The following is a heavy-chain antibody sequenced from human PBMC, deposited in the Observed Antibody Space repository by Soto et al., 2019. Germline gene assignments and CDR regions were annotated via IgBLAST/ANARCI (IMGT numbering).Heavy chain of an antibody. D-gene: IGHD3-9*01. J-gene: IGHJ5*02. CDR2: IDVGNGNT. Sequence: QVQFVQSGAEVKKPGASVKVSCRTSGYTFTDYTMHWVRQAPGQRLEWMGWIDVGNGNTKYSQKFQGRVTITRDTSASTVYMELSSLRSEDTAVYYCARVPPRLDWSNWFDPWGQGTLVTVSS. CDR1: GYTFTDYT. CDR3: ARVPPRLDWSNWFDP. V-gene: IGHV1-3*01.